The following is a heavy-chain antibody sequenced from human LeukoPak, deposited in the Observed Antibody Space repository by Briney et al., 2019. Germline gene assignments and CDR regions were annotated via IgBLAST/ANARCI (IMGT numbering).Heavy chain of an antibody. Sequence: PGGSLRLSCAASGFTFSDYYMSWIRQAPGKGLEWVSYISSSSSTIYYADSVKGRFTISRDNAKNSLYLQMNSLRAEDTALYYCAKASRNDYGDYSSIPDYWGQGTLVTVSS. CDR1: GFTFSDYY. J-gene: IGHJ4*02. D-gene: IGHD4-17*01. V-gene: IGHV3-11*01. CDR2: ISSSSSTI. CDR3: AKASRNDYGDYSSIPDY.